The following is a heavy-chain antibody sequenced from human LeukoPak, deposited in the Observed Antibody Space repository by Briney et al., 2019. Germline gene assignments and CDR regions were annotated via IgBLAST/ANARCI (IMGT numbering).Heavy chain of an antibody. J-gene: IGHJ4*02. CDR3: AREGGYDLGLDY. CDR2: INSDGSST. D-gene: IGHD5-12*01. Sequence: GGSLRLSCAASGFTFSSYWMHWVRQAPGKGLVWVSRINSDGSSTSYADSEKGRFTISRDNAKNTLYLQMNSLRAEDTAVYYCAREGGYDLGLDYWAREPWSPSPQ. CDR1: GFTFSSYW. V-gene: IGHV3-74*01.